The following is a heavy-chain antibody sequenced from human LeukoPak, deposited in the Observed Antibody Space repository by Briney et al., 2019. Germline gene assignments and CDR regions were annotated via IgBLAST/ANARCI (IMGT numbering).Heavy chain of an antibody. Sequence: SQTLSLTCTVSGGSISSGGYYWRWIRQHPGKGLEWIGYIYYSGSTYYNPSLKSRVTISVDTSKNQFSLKLSSVTAADTAVYYCAREFPYCSSTSCYRKHAFDIWGQGTMVTVSS. D-gene: IGHD2-2*02. J-gene: IGHJ3*02. CDR3: AREFPYCSSTSCYRKHAFDI. V-gene: IGHV4-31*03. CDR2: IYYSGST. CDR1: GGSISSGGYY.